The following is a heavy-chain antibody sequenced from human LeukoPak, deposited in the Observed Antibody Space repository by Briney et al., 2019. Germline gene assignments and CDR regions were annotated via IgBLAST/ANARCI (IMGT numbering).Heavy chain of an antibody. CDR1: GFTFSSYA. V-gene: IGHV3-23*01. CDR2: ISGSGGST. D-gene: IGHD3-3*01. Sequence: GGSLSLSCAASGFTFSSYAMSWVRQAPGGGLEWVSAISGSGGSTYYADSVKGRFTISRDNSKNTLYLQMNSLRAEDTAVYYCAKDSLRFLEWSTPMDVWGKGTTVTVSS. CDR3: AKDSLRFLEWSTPMDV. J-gene: IGHJ6*03.